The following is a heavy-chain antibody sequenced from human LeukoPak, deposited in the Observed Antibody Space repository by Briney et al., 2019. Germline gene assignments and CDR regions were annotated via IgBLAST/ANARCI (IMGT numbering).Heavy chain of an antibody. CDR2: ISSASSYR. CDR3: ARGVLALGY. CDR1: GFTFSDYS. J-gene: IGHJ4*02. V-gene: IGHV3-21*01. Sequence: GGSLRLSCAASGFTFSDYSMNWVRQAPGKGLEWVSSISSASSYRYYAESVKGRFTISRDNADNSLYLEMNSLRVEDTAVYYCARGVLALGYWGQGSLVTVSS. D-gene: IGHD7-27*01.